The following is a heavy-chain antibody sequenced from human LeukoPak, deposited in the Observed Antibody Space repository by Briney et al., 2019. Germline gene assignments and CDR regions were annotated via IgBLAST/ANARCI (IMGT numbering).Heavy chain of an antibody. CDR2: IHPADSDT. J-gene: IGHJ4*02. Sequence: GESLKISCNGSGYSFTSYWIGWVRQMPGKGLEWMGIIHPADSDTRFSPSFLGQVTISADKSINTAYLQWSRLKASDTAIYYCARMDDYGDYGIYWGQGTLVTASS. CDR1: GYSFTSYW. V-gene: IGHV5-51*01. D-gene: IGHD4-17*01. CDR3: ARMDDYGDYGIY.